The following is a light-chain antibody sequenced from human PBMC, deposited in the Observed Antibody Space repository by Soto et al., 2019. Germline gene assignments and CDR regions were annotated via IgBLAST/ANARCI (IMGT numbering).Light chain of an antibody. CDR3: QVYGNSPMYT. V-gene: IGKV3-20*01. Sequence: EIVLTQSPATLSLSPGERATFSCRASQSVSNSSFACYHQKPGQAPRLLLFAASRRATGIPDTFSGSGSGTDFTLTISRLEPEDFAVYYCQVYGNSPMYTFGQGTRLELK. CDR1: QSVSNSS. CDR2: AAS. J-gene: IGKJ2*01.